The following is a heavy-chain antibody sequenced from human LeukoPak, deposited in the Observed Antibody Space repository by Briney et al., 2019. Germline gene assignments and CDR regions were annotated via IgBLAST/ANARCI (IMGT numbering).Heavy chain of an antibody. CDR1: GFTFSDYY. V-gene: IGHV3-11*01. D-gene: IGHD4-23*01. CDR3: ARELDDYGGNSDYGMDV. J-gene: IGHJ6*02. Sequence: PGGSLRLSCAASGFTFSDYYMSWIRQAPGKGLEWVSYISSSGSTIYYADSVKGRFTISRDNAKNSLYLQMNGLRAEDTAVYYCARELDDYGGNSDYGMDVWGQGTTVTVSS. CDR2: ISSSGSTI.